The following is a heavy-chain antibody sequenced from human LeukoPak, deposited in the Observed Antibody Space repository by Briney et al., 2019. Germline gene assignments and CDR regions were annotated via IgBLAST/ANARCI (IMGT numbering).Heavy chain of an antibody. V-gene: IGHV3-30*18. CDR2: IPYDGSNK. CDR1: GFTFSSYG. Sequence: PGRSLRLSCAASGFTFSSYGMHWVRQAPGKGLEWVAAIPYDGSNKYYADSVKGRFTISRDNSKNTLYLQMNSLRPEDTAVYYCAKGPPRYILTSILDYWGQGTLVTVSS. CDR3: AKGPPRYILTSILDY. J-gene: IGHJ4*02. D-gene: IGHD1-1*01.